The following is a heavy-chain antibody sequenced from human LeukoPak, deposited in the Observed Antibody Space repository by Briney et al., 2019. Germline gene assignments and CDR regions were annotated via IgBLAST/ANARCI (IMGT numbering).Heavy chain of an antibody. D-gene: IGHD5-24*01. V-gene: IGHV4-39*01. CDR1: GGSIRSTSYY. CDR3: ARRRDGYNFGSFYFDY. CDR2: IFYSGGT. J-gene: IGHJ4*02. Sequence: PSETLSLTCTVSGGSIRSTSYYWGWIRQPPGKGLEWIGSIFYSGGTYDNPSLKSRVTISVDTSKNQFSLSLNSVTAADTAVYYCARRRDGYNFGSFYFDYWGQGILVTVSS.